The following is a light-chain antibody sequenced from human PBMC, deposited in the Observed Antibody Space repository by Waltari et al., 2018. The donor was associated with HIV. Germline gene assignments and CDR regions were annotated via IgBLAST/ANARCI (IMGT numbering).Light chain of an antibody. J-gene: IGLJ3*02. CDR2: VNR. CDR3: QSYDSALSGWV. V-gene: IGLV1-40*01. CDR1: SSNIGAGYD. Sequence: QSVLTQPPSVSGAPGQRVTISCTGSSSNIGAGYDVHWFEKLPGAAPKLLIYVNRHRISGGPDRGSGAKYGTSASRASTGLQAEDEADYYCQSYDSALSGWVFGGGTKLTVL.